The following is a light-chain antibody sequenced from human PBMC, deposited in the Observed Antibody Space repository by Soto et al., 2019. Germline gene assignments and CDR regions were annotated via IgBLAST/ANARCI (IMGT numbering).Light chain of an antibody. CDR2: GAS. CDR1: QSISIN. CDR3: QQYNNWPPAWT. Sequence: ETVMTQSPATLSVSPGGRATLSCRASQSISINLAWYQQKPGQPPRLLIYGASSRANGIPARFSGSGSGTEFTLTIRSLQSEDFAVYYCQQYNNWPPAWTFGQGTKV. V-gene: IGKV3-15*01. J-gene: IGKJ1*01.